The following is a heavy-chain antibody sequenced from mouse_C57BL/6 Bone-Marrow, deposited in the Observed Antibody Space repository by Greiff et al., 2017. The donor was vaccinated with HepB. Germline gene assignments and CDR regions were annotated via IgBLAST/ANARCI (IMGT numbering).Heavy chain of an antibody. V-gene: IGHV1-4*01. J-gene: IGHJ2*01. CDR3: AFYDYDYFDY. Sequence: LLESGAELARPGASVKMSCKASGYTFTSYTMLWVKQRPGQGLEWIGYINPSSGYTKYNQKFKDKATLTADKSSSTAYMQLSSLTSEDSAVYYCAFYDYDYFDYWGQGTTLTVSS. D-gene: IGHD2-4*01. CDR1: GYTFTSYT. CDR2: INPSSGYT.